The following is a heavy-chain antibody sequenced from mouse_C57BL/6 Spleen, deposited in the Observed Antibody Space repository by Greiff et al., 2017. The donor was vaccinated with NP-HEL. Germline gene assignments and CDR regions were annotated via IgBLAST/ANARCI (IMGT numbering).Heavy chain of an antibody. Sequence: EVQLEESGGGLVQPKGSLKLSCAASGFTFNTYAMHWVRQAPGKGLEWVARIRRKSSNYATYYADSVKDRFTISRDDSQSMLYLQMNNLKTEDTAMYYGVREGWLLRPLVFDVWGTGTTVTVSS. D-gene: IGHD2-3*01. J-gene: IGHJ1*03. V-gene: IGHV10-3*01. CDR2: IRRKSSNYAT. CDR3: VREGWLLRPLVFDV. CDR1: GFTFNTYA.